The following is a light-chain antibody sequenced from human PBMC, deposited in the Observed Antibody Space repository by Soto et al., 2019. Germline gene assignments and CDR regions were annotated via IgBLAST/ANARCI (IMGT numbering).Light chain of an antibody. J-gene: IGLJ2*01. CDR1: STDVGYYDS. Sequence: QSALTQPRSVSGSPGQSVAISCTGRSTDVGYYDSVSWYQHHPGKAPKLLIYEVFKRPSRVPDRFSGSKSSTTASLTISGLQAEDEGDYYCCSYSGSFVVFGGGTKLTVL. CDR3: CSYSGSFVV. CDR2: EVF. V-gene: IGLV2-11*01.